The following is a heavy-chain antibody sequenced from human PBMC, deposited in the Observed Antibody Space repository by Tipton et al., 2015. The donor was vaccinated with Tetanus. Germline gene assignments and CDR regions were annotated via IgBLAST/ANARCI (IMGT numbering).Heavy chain of an antibody. D-gene: IGHD2-8*02. V-gene: IGHV4-59*01. CDR2: VFYTGIT. CDR3: ARYHCTGTTCQHLDH. Sequence: TLSLTCTVSGGSISGYFWTWIRQPPGKGLECIGYVFYTGITNYNPPFESRVTMSVDTSKNQISLKLRSVTAADTAVYYCARYHCTGTTCQHLDHWGQGTLVTVPS. CDR1: GGSISGYF. J-gene: IGHJ4*01.